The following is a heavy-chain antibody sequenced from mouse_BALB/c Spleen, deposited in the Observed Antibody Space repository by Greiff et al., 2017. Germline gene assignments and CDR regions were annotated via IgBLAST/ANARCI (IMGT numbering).Heavy chain of an antibody. Sequence: VQLQQSGPELVKPGASVKISCKASGYSFTGSFMNWVKQSHGKSLEWVGRINPYNGDTFYNQKFKGKATLTVDKSSSTAHMELLSLTSEDSAVYYCGRSKDGYDYAMDYWGQGTSVTVSS. V-gene: IGHV1-37*01. CDR1: GYSFTGSF. CDR2: INPYNGDT. J-gene: IGHJ4*01. D-gene: IGHD1-2*01. CDR3: GRSKDGYDYAMDY.